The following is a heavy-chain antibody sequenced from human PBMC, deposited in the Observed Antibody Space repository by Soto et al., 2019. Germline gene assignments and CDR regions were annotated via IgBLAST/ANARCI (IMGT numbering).Heavy chain of an antibody. Sequence: GASVKVSCKASGYTFTNYEINWVRQATGQGPEWMGWMSPNSGNTGYAQKFQGRVTMTRNTSISTAYLELSSLRSEDTAVYYCAREDHGDYHAFGIWGQGTMVTVSS. J-gene: IGHJ3*02. V-gene: IGHV1-8*01. CDR2: MSPNSGNT. CDR1: GYTFTNYE. CDR3: AREDHGDYHAFGI. D-gene: IGHD4-17*01.